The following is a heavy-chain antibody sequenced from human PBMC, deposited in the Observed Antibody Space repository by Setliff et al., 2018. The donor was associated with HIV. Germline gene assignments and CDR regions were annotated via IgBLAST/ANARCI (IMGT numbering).Heavy chain of an antibody. Sequence: SETLSLTCAVSGYSISSGYYWGWIRQPPGKGLEWMGSIYHSGSTYYTPSLNSRVTISVDTSKTQFSLRLNSLTATDTALYYCARASVGATGLYAFDIWGQGTVVTVSS. CDR3: ARASVGATGLYAFDI. V-gene: IGHV4-38-2*01. D-gene: IGHD1-26*01. CDR1: GYSISSGYY. J-gene: IGHJ3*02. CDR2: IYHSGST.